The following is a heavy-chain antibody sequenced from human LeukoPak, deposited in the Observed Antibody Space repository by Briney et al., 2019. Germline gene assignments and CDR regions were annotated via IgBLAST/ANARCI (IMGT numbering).Heavy chain of an antibody. D-gene: IGHD2-21*02. CDR2: IKQDGSEK. CDR3: ARYCGGDCYPTSDAFDI. CDR1: GFTFSSYW. J-gene: IGHJ3*02. V-gene: IGHV3-7*01. Sequence: PGGPLRLSCAASGFTFSSYWMSWVRQAPGKGLEWVANIKQDGSEKYYVDSVKGRFTISRDNAKNSLYLQMNSLRAEDTAVYYCARYCGGDCYPTSDAFDIWGQGTMVTVSS.